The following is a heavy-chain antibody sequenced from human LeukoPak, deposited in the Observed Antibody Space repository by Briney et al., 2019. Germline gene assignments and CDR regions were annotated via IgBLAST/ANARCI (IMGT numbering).Heavy chain of an antibody. D-gene: IGHD6-19*01. Sequence: PGGSLRLSCAASGISFSTYVMAWVRQAPGKGLECVSAISGSGGDSYYAASVKGRFTISRDNSKNTLYLQMNSLRAEDTAVYYCARDGSGWAFDYWGQGTLVTVSS. CDR2: ISGSGGDS. V-gene: IGHV3-23*01. J-gene: IGHJ4*02. CDR1: GISFSTYV. CDR3: ARDGSGWAFDY.